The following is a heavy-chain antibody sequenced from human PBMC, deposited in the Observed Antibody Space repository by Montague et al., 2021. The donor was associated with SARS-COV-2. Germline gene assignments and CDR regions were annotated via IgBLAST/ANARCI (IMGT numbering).Heavy chain of an antibody. CDR3: ARDARYDFWSGYYFDY. D-gene: IGHD3-3*01. Sequence: SRRLSCAASGSTFSSYSMNWVRQAPGKGLEWVSSISSSSSYIYYADSVKGRFTISRDNAKNSLYLQMNSLRAEDTAVYYCARDARYDFWSGYYFDYWGQGPLVTVSS. CDR1: GSTFSSYS. J-gene: IGHJ4*02. CDR2: ISSSSSYI. V-gene: IGHV3-21*01.